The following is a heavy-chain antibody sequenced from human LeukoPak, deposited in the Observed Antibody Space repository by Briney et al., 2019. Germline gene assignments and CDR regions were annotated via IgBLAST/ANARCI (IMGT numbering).Heavy chain of an antibody. Sequence: PSETLSLTCTVSGGSISSYYWSWIRQPPGKGLEWIGYIYYSGSTNYNPSLKSRVTISVDTSKNQFSLKLSSVTAADTAVYYCARVSRYSYGYVYDYWGQGTLVTVSS. CDR3: ARVSRYSYGYVYDY. J-gene: IGHJ4*02. CDR1: GGSISSYY. D-gene: IGHD5-18*01. V-gene: IGHV4-59*01. CDR2: IYYSGST.